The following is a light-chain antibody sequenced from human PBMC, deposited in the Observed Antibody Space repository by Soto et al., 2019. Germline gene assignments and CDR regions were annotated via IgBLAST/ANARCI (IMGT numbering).Light chain of an antibody. CDR2: EVT. CDR1: SSDVGTYNY. V-gene: IGLV2-14*01. Sequence: QSVLTQPASVSGSPGQSITISCTGTSSDVGTYNYVSWYQQHPGKAPKVMIYEVTYRPSGVSNRFSGSKSGNTASLTISGLQAEYEAEYYCSSYTGSSTLYVYGTGTKVTVL. J-gene: IGLJ1*01. CDR3: SSYTGSSTLYV.